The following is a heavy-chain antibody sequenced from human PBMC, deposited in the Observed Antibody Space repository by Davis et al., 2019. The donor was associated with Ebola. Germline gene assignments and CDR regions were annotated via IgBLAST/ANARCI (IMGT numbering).Heavy chain of an antibody. CDR1: GDSISRYY. J-gene: IGHJ3*02. D-gene: IGHD1-26*01. CDR3: ARPWYSGTYYDAYDI. Sequence: MPSETLSLTCTVSGDSISRYYWTWVRQAPGKGLEWIGEINHSGSTNYNPSLKSRVTISVDTSKNQFSLKLSSVTAADTAVYYCARPWYSGTYYDAYDIWGQGTMVAVSS. V-gene: IGHV4-34*01. CDR2: INHSGST.